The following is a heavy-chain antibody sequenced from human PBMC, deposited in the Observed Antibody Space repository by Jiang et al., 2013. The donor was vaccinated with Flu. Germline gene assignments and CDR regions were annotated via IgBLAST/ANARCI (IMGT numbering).Heavy chain of an antibody. Sequence: TSFWISWVRQMPGKGLEWMGRIDPSDSYTNYSPSFKGHVTISADNSITTAYLQWGSLKASDTAMYYCARQYSSGWYGYNWFDPWGQGTLVTVSS. CDR1: TSFW. CDR3: ARQYSSGWYGYNWFDP. D-gene: IGHD6-19*01. CDR2: IDPSDSYT. J-gene: IGHJ5*02. V-gene: IGHV5-10-1*01.